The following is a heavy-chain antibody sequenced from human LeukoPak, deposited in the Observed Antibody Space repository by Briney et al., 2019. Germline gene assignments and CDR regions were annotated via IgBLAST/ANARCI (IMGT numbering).Heavy chain of an antibody. CDR3: ARTVVVRGYFDL. Sequence: PSETLSLTCTVSGGSISSSSYYWGWIRQPPGKGLEWIGSIYYSGSTYYNPSLKSRVTISVDTSKNQFSLKPSSVTAADTAVYYCARTVVVRGYFDLWGRGTLVTVSS. J-gene: IGHJ2*01. CDR2: IYYSGST. V-gene: IGHV4-39*01. D-gene: IGHD3-22*01. CDR1: GGSISSSSYY.